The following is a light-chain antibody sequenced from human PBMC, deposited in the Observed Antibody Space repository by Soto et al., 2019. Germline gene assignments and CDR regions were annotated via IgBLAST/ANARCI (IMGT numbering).Light chain of an antibody. V-gene: IGKV1-5*01. J-gene: IGKJ2*01. CDR1: QIIMTS. CDR3: QQYSSFSPYT. CDR2: DAS. Sequence: DIQMTQSPSTLSASVGYRVTISCRARQIIMTSLAWYQQKPGKAPNLLIHDASSLESGVPSRFSGSGSGTEFTLTISSLQPDDIGTYYCQQYSSFSPYTFGQGTKLEIK.